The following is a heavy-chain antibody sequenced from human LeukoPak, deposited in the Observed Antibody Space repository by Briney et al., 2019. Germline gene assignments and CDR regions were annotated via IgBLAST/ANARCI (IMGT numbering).Heavy chain of an antibody. Sequence: SETLSLTCTVSGGSINLSNYYWGWIRQPPGKGLEWIGSVYYSGSTYYNPSLKSRVAISVDTSKNQFSLKLSSVTAADTAVYYCARSPVKYSYYFDYWGQGTLVTVSS. CDR3: ARSPVKYSYYFDY. CDR2: VYYSGST. D-gene: IGHD2-15*01. V-gene: IGHV4-39*01. CDR1: GGSINLSNYY. J-gene: IGHJ4*02.